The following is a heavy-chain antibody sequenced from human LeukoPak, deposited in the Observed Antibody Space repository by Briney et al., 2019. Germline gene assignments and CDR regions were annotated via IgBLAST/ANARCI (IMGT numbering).Heavy chain of an antibody. CDR2: IYHSGST. J-gene: IGHJ4*02. CDR1: GGSISSNSYY. D-gene: IGHD6-13*01. CDR3: ARWSIYSGIAAAGLDY. Sequence: PSETLSLTCAVSGGSISSNSYYWGWIRQPPGKGLEWIGSIYHSGSTYYNPSLKSRVTISVDTSKNQSSLKLSSVTAADTAVYYCARWSIYSGIAAAGLDYWGQGTLVTVSS. V-gene: IGHV4-39*07.